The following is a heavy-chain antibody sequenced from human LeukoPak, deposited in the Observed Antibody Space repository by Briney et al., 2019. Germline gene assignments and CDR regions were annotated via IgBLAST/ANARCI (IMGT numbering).Heavy chain of an antibody. CDR2: IYYSGST. Sequence: PSETLSLTCTVSGGSISSSSYYWGWIRQPPGKGLEWIGSIYYSGSTYYNPSLKSRVTISVDTSKNQFSLKLSSVTAADTAVYYCARRPIVGATAVFGYWGQGTLVTVSS. J-gene: IGHJ4*02. CDR3: ARRPIVGATAVFGY. V-gene: IGHV4-39*07. D-gene: IGHD1-26*01. CDR1: GGSISSSSYY.